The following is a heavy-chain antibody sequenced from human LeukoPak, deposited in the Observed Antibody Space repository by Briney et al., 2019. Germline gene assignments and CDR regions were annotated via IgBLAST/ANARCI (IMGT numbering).Heavy chain of an antibody. Sequence: GRSLRLSCAASGFTFDDYAMHWVRQAPGKGLEWVSGISWNSGSIGYADSVKGRFTISRDNAKNSLYLQMNSLRAEDTAMYYCARHNRSHVGEDYWGQGTLVTVSS. V-gene: IGHV3-9*01. J-gene: IGHJ4*02. CDR2: ISWNSGSI. CDR3: ARHNRSHVGEDY. D-gene: IGHD3-10*02. CDR1: GFTFDDYA.